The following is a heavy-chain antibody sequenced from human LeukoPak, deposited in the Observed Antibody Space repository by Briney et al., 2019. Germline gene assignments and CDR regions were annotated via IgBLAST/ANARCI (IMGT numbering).Heavy chain of an antibody. J-gene: IGHJ4*02. D-gene: IGHD5-18*01. CDR2: IYPGDSDT. V-gene: IGHV5-51*01. Sequence: GESLKISCKGSGYSFTSYWIGWVRQMPGKGLEWMGIIYPGDSDTRYSPSFQGQVTISADKSISTAYLQWSSLKASDTAMYYCARLGYSYGLPYYFDYWGQGTLVTVSS. CDR1: GYSFTSYW. CDR3: ARLGYSYGLPYYFDY.